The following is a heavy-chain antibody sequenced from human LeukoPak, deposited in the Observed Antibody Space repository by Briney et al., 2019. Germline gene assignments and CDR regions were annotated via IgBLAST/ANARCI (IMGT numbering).Heavy chain of an antibody. V-gene: IGHV4-4*02. CDR3: ASGFSSSWYHFDY. CDR2: IYHSGST. Sequence: SETLSFTCAVSGGSISSSNWWSWVRQPPGKGLEWIGEIYHSGSTNYNPSLKSRVTISVDKSKNQFSLKLSSVTAADTAVYYCASGFSSSWYHFDYWGQGTLVTVSS. J-gene: IGHJ4*02. CDR1: GGSISSSNW. D-gene: IGHD6-13*01.